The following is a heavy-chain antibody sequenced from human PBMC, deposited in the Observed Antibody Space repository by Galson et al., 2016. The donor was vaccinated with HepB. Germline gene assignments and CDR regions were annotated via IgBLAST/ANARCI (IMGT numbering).Heavy chain of an antibody. CDR1: GGTFNNYP. CDR2: LIPNFGTP. Sequence: SVKVSCKASGGTFNNYPVSWVRQAPGQGLEWMGGLIPNFGTPTYAQKFQGRVTISAEIFMTTAYMTLNSLTSEDTAIFYCARGRGKFVYFDPWGRGTLVTVSS. V-gene: IGHV1-69*06. CDR3: ARGRGKFVYFDP. D-gene: IGHD3-10*01. J-gene: IGHJ2*01.